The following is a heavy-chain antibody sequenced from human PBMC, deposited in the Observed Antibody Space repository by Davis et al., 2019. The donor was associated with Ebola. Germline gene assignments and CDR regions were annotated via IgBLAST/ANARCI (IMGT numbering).Heavy chain of an antibody. D-gene: IGHD1-1*01. Sequence: AASVKVSCKASGYTFSMYGMSWVRQAPGQGLEWMGWSSPYSGNFSYDEKVQDRVTMTTDTSTKVVHMELRSLRIDDTAVYYCVRESWVHWNDLDYWGQGTLVIVSS. J-gene: IGHJ4*02. CDR3: VRESWVHWNDLDY. V-gene: IGHV1-18*04. CDR2: SSPYSGNF. CDR1: GYTFSMYG.